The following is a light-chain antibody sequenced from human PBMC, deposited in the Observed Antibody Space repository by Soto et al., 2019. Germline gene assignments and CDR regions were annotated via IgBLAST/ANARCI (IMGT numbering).Light chain of an antibody. V-gene: IGLV1-40*01. J-gene: IGLJ2*01. CDR2: GNI. Sequence: QYVLTQPPSVSVAPGQRVTISCTGSSSNIGAGYDVHWYQQVPGTAPKLLIYGNINRPSWVPDRFSGAKSGTSASLAITGLHADDEADYYCQSYDSSLTVVFGGGTKL. CDR1: SSNIGAGYD. CDR3: QSYDSSLTVV.